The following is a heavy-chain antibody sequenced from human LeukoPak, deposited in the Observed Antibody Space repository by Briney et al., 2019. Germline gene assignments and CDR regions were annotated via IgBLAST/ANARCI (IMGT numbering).Heavy chain of an antibody. CDR1: GFTFSDHG. CDR3: AIGGYSYGDGDWFDP. CDR2: IWYDGSNK. Sequence: GKSLRLSCVASGFTFSDHGMHWVRQAPGKGLEWVAVIWYDGSNKYYADSVKGRFTISRDNSKNTLYLQMNSLRAEDTAVYYCAIGGYSYGDGDWFDPWGQGTLVTVSS. D-gene: IGHD5-18*01. J-gene: IGHJ5*02. V-gene: IGHV3-33*08.